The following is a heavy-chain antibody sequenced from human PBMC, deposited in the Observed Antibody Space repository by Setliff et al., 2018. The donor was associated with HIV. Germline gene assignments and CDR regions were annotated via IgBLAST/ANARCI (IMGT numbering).Heavy chain of an antibody. V-gene: IGHV3-33*06. CDR3: AKGTSYGSGLFDY. D-gene: IGHD3-10*01. CDR2: IWYDGNNK. CDR1: GFTFSRYG. J-gene: IGHJ4*02. Sequence: PGGSLRLSCAASGFTFSRYGMHWVRQTPGKGLEWVAIIWYDGNNKQYADSMKGRFTISRDNSNNMLYLQMNSLRAEDTAVYYCAKGTSYGSGLFDYWGQGTLVTVSS.